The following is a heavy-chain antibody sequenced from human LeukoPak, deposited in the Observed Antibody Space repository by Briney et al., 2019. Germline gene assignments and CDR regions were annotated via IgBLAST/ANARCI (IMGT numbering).Heavy chain of an antibody. Sequence: SETLSLTCTVSGGSISSSSYYWGWIRQPPGKGMEWIGSIFYSGPTYYNPSLKSRVTISVDASKNQFSLKLSSVTAADTAVYYCARQTGNYYYYYMDVWGKGTTVTVSS. CDR3: ARQTGNYYYYYMDV. CDR2: IFYSGPT. D-gene: IGHD7-27*01. J-gene: IGHJ6*03. CDR1: GGSISSSSYY. V-gene: IGHV4-39*01.